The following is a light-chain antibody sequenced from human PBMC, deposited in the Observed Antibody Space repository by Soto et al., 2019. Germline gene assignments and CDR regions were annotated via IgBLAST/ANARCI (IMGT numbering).Light chain of an antibody. J-gene: IGKJ1*01. Sequence: TQSPATLSMSPGERATLSCRASQSVSSYLAWYQQKPGKAPKLLIYAASTLQSGVPSRFSGSGSGTDFTLTISCLQSEDFATYYCQQYYSYPRTFGPGTKVDIK. CDR1: QSVSSY. V-gene: IGKV1-8*01. CDR2: AAS. CDR3: QQYYSYPRT.